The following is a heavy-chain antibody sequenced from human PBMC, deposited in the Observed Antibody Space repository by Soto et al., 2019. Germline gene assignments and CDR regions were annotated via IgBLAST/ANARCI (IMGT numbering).Heavy chain of an antibody. J-gene: IGHJ6*03. V-gene: IGHV1-69*04. CDR1: GGTFSSYT. Sequence: SVKVSCKASGGTFSSYTISWVRQAPGQGLEWMGRIIPILGIANYAQKFQGRVTITRDKSTSTAYMELSSLRSEDTAVYYCAREAGYYYYYYMDVWGKGTTVTVSS. CDR2: IIPILGIA. CDR3: AREAGYYYYYYMDV.